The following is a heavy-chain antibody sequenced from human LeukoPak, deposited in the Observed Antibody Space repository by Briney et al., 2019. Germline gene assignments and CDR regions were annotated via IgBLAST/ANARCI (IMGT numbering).Heavy chain of an antibody. D-gene: IGHD3-22*01. V-gene: IGHV1-2*02. Sequence: ASVTVSCKASGYTFTGYYMHWVRQAPGHGLEWMGWINPDSGGTNYAQKFQGRVTMTRDTSINTAYMGLSRLRSDDTALYYCASLAHFDGSTYYPDFWGQGTLVTVSS. CDR2: INPDSGGT. CDR3: ASLAHFDGSTYYPDF. CDR1: GYTFTGYY. J-gene: IGHJ4*02.